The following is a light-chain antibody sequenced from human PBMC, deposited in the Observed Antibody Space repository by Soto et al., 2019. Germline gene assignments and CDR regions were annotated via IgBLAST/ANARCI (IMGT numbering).Light chain of an antibody. CDR3: QHENSFPIT. Sequence: DIQMTQSPSSLSASLGDRVTITCQASHDIRFYLNWFHQKTGQAPKLLIYDASQLETGVPSRFNGSGPGTDFTFTNNSLKPEDIGTYYCQHENSFPITFGQGPR. CDR1: HDIRFY. CDR2: DAS. V-gene: IGKV1-33*01. J-gene: IGKJ5*01.